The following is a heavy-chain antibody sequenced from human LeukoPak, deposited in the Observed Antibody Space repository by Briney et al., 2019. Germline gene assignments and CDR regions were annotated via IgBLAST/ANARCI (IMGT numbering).Heavy chain of an antibody. J-gene: IGHJ6*03. Sequence: GGSLRLSCAASGFTFSNYWMHWVRQAPRKGLVWVSRINSDGSSTSYADSVKGRFTISRDNAKNTLYLQMNSLRAEDTAVYYCVIWASGSFCGYYFYYMDVWGKGRTVSDSS. CDR2: INSDGSST. CDR3: VIWASGSFCGYYFYYMDV. CDR1: GFTFSNYW. D-gene: IGHD1-26*01. V-gene: IGHV3-74*01.